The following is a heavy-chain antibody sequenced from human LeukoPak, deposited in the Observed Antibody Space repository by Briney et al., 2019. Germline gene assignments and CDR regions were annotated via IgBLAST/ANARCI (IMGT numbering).Heavy chain of an antibody. V-gene: IGHV1-2*02. CDR1: GYTFTGYY. D-gene: IGHD3-10*01. Sequence: ASVKVSCKASGYTFTGYYMHWVRQAPGQGLEWMGWINPNSGGTNYAQKFQGRVTMTRDTSISTAYMELSRLRSDDTAVYYCARDPYGSGSYYRLSNWFDPWGQGTLVTVSS. J-gene: IGHJ5*02. CDR3: ARDPYGSGSYYRLSNWFDP. CDR2: INPNSGGT.